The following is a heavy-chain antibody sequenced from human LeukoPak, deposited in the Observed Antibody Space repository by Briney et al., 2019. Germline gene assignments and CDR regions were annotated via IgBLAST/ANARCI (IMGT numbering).Heavy chain of an antibody. CDR1: GFTFDDYA. Sequence: GGSLRLSCAASGFTFDDYAMHWVRQAPGKGLEWVSGISWNSGSIGYADSVKGRFTISGDNAKNSLYLQMNSLRAEDTALYYCAKEIAPYYDSSGYYYGLWGQGTLVTVSS. CDR2: ISWNSGSI. D-gene: IGHD3-22*01. V-gene: IGHV3-9*01. J-gene: IGHJ4*02. CDR3: AKEIAPYYDSSGYYYGL.